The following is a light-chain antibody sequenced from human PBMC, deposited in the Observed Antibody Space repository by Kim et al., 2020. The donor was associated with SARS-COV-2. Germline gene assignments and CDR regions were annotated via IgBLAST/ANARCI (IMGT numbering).Light chain of an antibody. CDR2: GAY. CDR3: QQYNNWPPWT. CDR1: QSVSSN. Sequence: PGERATLSCRASQSVSSNLAWYQQKPGQAPRLLIYGAYTRATGIPARFSGSGSGTEFTLTISSLQSEDFAVYYCQQYNNWPPWTFGQGTKVDIK. J-gene: IGKJ1*01. V-gene: IGKV3-15*01.